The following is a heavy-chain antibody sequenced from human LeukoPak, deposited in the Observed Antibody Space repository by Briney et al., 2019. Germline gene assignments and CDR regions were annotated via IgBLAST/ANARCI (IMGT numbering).Heavy chain of an antibody. Sequence: PGGSLRLSCAASGFTVSGNYMTWVRQAPAKGLDWVSVIYKNNNTYHADSVRGRFTISRDNSRNTVYLQMNSLRAEDTAVYYCARGWSGYDYWGQGTLVTVSS. D-gene: IGHD3-10*01. CDR1: GFTVSGNY. V-gene: IGHV3-53*01. J-gene: IGHJ4*02. CDR3: ARGWSGYDY. CDR2: IYKNNNT.